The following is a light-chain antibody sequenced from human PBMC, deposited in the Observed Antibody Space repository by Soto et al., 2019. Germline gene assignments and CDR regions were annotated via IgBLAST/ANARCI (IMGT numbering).Light chain of an antibody. CDR1: SSDVGGYNY. V-gene: IGLV2-14*01. CDR2: DVS. J-gene: IGLJ1*01. CDR3: SSYTSSSPGV. Sequence: QAVVTQPASVSGSPGQSITISCTGTSSDVGGYNYVSWYQQHPGKAPKLMIYDVSNRPSGVSNRFSGSKSGNTASLTISGLQAEDEADYYCSSYTSSSPGVFGTGTKLTVL.